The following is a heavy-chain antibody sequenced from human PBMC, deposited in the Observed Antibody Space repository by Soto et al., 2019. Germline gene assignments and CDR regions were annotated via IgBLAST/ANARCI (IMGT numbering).Heavy chain of an antibody. CDR2: ISGSGGST. D-gene: IGHD2-21*01. Sequence: GGSLRLSCAASGFPFSSYAMSWVRQAPGKGLEWVSAISGSGGSTYYADYVKGRFTISRDNSKNTLYLQMNSLRAEDTPAYYCEKVLWSGSRPTGGNFDDWGQGTLVTVSS. J-gene: IGHJ4*02. CDR3: EKVLWSGSRPTGGNFDD. V-gene: IGHV3-23*01. CDR1: GFPFSSYA.